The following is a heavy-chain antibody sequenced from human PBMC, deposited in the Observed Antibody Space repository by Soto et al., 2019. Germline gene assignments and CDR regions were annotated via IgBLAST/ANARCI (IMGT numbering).Heavy chain of an antibody. V-gene: IGHV1-18*01. CDR2: ISAYNDYT. Sequence: ASVKVSCKASGYTFSSSVINWVRQAPGQGLEWVGRISAYNDYTSFAQKFQGRVTMTTDTSTSTAYMELRSLRSDDSAMYYCARGSYFDYWGQGTRVTVAS. J-gene: IGHJ4*02. CDR1: GYTFSSSV. CDR3: ARGSYFDY.